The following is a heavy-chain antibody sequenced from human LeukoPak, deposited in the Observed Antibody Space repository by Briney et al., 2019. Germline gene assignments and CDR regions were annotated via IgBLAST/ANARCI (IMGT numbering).Heavy chain of an antibody. V-gene: IGHV1-18*01. J-gene: IGHJ4*02. CDR3: ARDPLPYDSSGYYVY. Sequence: ASVKVSCTASGYTFTSYGISWVRQAPGQGLEWMGWISAYNGNTNYAQKLQGRVTMTTDTSTSTAYMELRSLRSDDTAVYYCARDPLPYDSSGYYVYWGQGTLVTVSS. CDR2: ISAYNGNT. D-gene: IGHD3-22*01. CDR1: GYTFTSYG.